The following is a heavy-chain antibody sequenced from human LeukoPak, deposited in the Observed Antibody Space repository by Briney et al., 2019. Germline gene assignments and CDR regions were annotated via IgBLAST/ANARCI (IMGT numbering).Heavy chain of an antibody. Sequence: GGSLRLSCAASGFTFSSYGMHWVRQARGKGLEWVAFIRYDGSNKYYADSVKVRFTISRDNSKNTLYLQMNSLRAEDTAVYYCAKGVSVPAAPFDYWGQGTLVTVSS. J-gene: IGHJ4*02. CDR3: AKGVSVPAAPFDY. CDR1: GFTFSSYG. CDR2: IRYDGSNK. D-gene: IGHD2-2*01. V-gene: IGHV3-30*02.